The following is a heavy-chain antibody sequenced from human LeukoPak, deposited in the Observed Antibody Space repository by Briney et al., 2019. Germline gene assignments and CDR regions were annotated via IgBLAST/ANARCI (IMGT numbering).Heavy chain of an antibody. CDR2: ISYDGSDK. Sequence: GGSLRLSCAASGFTFSTYGMHWVRQAPGKGLEWVAVISYDGSDKYYADSVKGRFTISRDNSKNTLNLQMNSLRAEDTAVYYCAKSGWEIVVPEPVDYWGQGTLVTVSS. CDR3: AKSGWEIVVPEPVDY. CDR1: GFTFSTYG. J-gene: IGHJ4*02. V-gene: IGHV3-30*18. D-gene: IGHD3-22*01.